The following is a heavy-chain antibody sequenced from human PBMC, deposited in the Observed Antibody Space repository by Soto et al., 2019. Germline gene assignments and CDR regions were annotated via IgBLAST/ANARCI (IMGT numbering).Heavy chain of an antibody. J-gene: IGHJ4*02. D-gene: IGHD6-6*01. CDR3: ASSGHSSSSWLAR. Sequence: ASVKVSCKASGGTFNSYAISWVRQAPGQGLEWMGGIIPIFGTANYAQKFQGRVTITADESTSTAYMELSSLRSEDTAVYYCASSGHSSSSWLARWGQGTLVTVSS. CDR2: IIPIFGTA. CDR1: GGTFNSYA. V-gene: IGHV1-69*13.